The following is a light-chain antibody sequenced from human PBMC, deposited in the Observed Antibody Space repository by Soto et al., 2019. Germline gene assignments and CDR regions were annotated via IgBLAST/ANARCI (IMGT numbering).Light chain of an antibody. CDR2: DVS. J-gene: IGLJ1*01. CDR3: SSYTSGFYV. CDR1: SSDVGGYNY. V-gene: IGLV2-14*01. Sequence: SGLTQDLSGRGIPGKSITISCTGTSSDVGGYNYVSWYQQHPGKAPKLMIYDVSDRPSGVSNRFSGSKSGNTASLTISGLQAEDEADYYCSSYTSGFYVFGTGTKVTVL.